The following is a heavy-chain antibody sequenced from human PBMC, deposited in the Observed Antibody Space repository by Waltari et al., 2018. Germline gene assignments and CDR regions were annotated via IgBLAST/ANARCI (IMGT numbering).Heavy chain of an antibody. CDR1: GYTFTSYY. J-gene: IGHJ3*02. Sequence: QVQLVQSGAEVKKPGASVKVSCKASGYTFTSYYMHWVRQAPGQGLEWMGIINPRCVSTSYEQKFQGRVTMTRDTSTSTVYMELSSLRSEDTAVYYCAVLKQQLGNDAFDIWGQGTMVTVSS. V-gene: IGHV1-46*01. CDR2: INPRCVST. CDR3: AVLKQQLGNDAFDI. D-gene: IGHD6-13*01.